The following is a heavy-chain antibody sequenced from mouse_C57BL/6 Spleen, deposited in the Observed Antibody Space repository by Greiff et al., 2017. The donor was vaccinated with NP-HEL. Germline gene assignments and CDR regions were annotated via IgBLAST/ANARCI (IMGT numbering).Heavy chain of an antibody. D-gene: IGHD1-1*01. Sequence: EVQLQESGPGLVKPSQSLSLTCSVTGYSITSGYYWNWIRQFPGNKLEWMGYISYDGSNNYNPSLKNRISITRDTSKNQFFLKLNSVTTEDTATYYCARERDYSFAYWGQGTLVTVSA. V-gene: IGHV3-6*01. J-gene: IGHJ3*01. CDR1: GYSITSGYY. CDR3: ARERDYSFAY. CDR2: ISYDGSN.